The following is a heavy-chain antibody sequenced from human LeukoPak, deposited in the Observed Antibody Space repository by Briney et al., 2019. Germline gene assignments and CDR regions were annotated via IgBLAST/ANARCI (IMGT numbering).Heavy chain of an antibody. J-gene: IGHJ3*02. V-gene: IGHV4-34*01. D-gene: IGHD6-13*01. Sequence: SETLSLTCAVYGGSFSGYYWSWIRQPPGKGLEWIGEINHSGSTNYNPSLKSRVTISVDTSKNQFSLKLSSVTAADTAVYYCATVGRSSQLDAFDIWGQGTMVTVSS. CDR2: INHSGST. CDR3: ATVGRSSQLDAFDI. CDR1: GGSFSGYY.